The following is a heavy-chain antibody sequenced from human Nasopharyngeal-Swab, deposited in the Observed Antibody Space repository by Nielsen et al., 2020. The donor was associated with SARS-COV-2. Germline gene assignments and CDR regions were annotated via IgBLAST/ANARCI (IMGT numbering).Heavy chain of an antibody. CDR1: GLPFDDYG. Sequence: GGSLRPSCAASGLPFDDYGMSWVRQAPGKGLEWCSGINWMGVSTGYAAPVKGRFTISRDNAKNSLYLQMNSLRAEDTALYHCAREAPGTGAYDFWSGYPAGSGGMDVWGQGTTVTVSS. CDR3: AREAPGTGAYDFWSGYPAGSGGMDV. D-gene: IGHD3-3*01. J-gene: IGHJ6*02. V-gene: IGHV3-20*01. CDR2: INWMGVST.